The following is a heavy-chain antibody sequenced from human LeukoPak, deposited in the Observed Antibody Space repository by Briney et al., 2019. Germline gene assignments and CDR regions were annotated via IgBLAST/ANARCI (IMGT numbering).Heavy chain of an antibody. D-gene: IGHD1-14*01. Sequence: GGSLRLSCAASGLTLSGYTMNWVRQAPGKGLEWVSSISSSTTYIYYADSLKGRFTVSRDNAKNSLYLQMNSLRVEDTAVYYCAREQPRHHLVDVWGKGTTVTISS. V-gene: IGHV3-21*01. CDR1: GLTLSGYT. CDR3: AREQPRHHLVDV. CDR2: ISSSTTYI. J-gene: IGHJ6*04.